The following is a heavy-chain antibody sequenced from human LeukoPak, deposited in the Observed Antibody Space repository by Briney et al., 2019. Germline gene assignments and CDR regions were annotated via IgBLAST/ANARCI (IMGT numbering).Heavy chain of an antibody. Sequence: GGSLRLSCAGSGFTFNNYPISWVRQTPGKGLEWVSAITGGADSTYYADSVKGRFTISRDNSRNTLFLEMSSLRAEDTAVYYCARSDYGGNNRYFDYWGQGTLVTVSS. D-gene: IGHD4-23*01. V-gene: IGHV3-23*01. CDR3: ARSDYGGNNRYFDY. CDR2: ITGGADST. J-gene: IGHJ4*02. CDR1: GFTFNNYP.